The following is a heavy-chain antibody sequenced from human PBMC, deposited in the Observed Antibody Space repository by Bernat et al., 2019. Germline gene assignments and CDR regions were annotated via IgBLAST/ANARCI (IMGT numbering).Heavy chain of an antibody. J-gene: IGHJ5*02. D-gene: IGHD3-3*01. Sequence: EVQLVESGGNLVQPGGSLRLSCAASGFTVSSNYMSWVRQAPGKGPEWVSTIYSDGSTYYADSVKGRFVSSRDNSKNTLFLHMSRLRADDMALYYCARQDDFWSGFVVWGQGTLVTVSS. V-gene: IGHV3-66*04. CDR3: ARQDDFWSGFVV. CDR1: GFTVSSNY. CDR2: IYSDGST.